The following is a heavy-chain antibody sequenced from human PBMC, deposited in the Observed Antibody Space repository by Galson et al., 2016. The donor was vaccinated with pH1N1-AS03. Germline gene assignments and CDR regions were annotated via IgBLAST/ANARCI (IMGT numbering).Heavy chain of an antibody. V-gene: IGHV4-31*11. Sequence: TLSHTCAVSGASINSNTNYWSWVRQFPGKGLEWIGYIFYTGTTYYSSSLTGRVTISVDTSKAQFSLELKSVTAADSAIYFCAREGVAGTFDFWGQGILVTVSS. J-gene: IGHJ4*02. CDR2: IFYTGTT. CDR1: GASINSNTNY. CDR3: AREGVAGTFDF. D-gene: IGHD3-10*01.